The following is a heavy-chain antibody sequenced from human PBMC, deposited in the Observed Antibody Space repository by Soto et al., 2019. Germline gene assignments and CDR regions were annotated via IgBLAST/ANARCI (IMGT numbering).Heavy chain of an antibody. CDR3: ARYIYGQGFQS. V-gene: IGHV1-8*01. CDR1: GDTFSNFD. J-gene: IGHJ5*02. D-gene: IGHD5-18*01. CDR2: MRADTGDT. Sequence: QVQLVQSGAEVKKPGASVKVSCKASGDTFSNFDINWVRQATGQGPDWMGLMRADTGDTGHAQKFQGRISMTRDTSTSTLYMELSSLRAEDTAVYYCARYIYGQGFQSWGQGTLVIVSS.